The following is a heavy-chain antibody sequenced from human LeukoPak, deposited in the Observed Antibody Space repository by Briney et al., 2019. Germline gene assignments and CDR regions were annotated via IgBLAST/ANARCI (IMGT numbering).Heavy chain of an antibody. CDR2: ISSSSSTI. CDR3: ARAYSSSWPMGLSVFDI. CDR1: GFTFSSYS. D-gene: IGHD6-13*01. V-gene: IGHV3-48*01. J-gene: IGHJ3*02. Sequence: GGSLRLSCAASGFTFSSYSMNWVRQAPGKGLEWVSYISSSSSTIYYADSVKGRFAISRDNAKNSLYLQMNSLRAEDTAVYYCARAYSSSWPMGLSVFDIWGQGTMVTVSS.